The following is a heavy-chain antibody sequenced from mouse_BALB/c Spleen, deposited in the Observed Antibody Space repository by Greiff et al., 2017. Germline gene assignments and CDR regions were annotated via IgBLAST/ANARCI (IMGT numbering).Heavy chain of an antibody. CDR3: ARDEDDYPFAY. Sequence: EVQGVESGGGLVKPGGSLKLSCAASGFTFSDYYMYWVRQTPEKRLEWVATISDGGSYTYYPDSVKGRFTISRDNAKNNLYLQMSSLKSEDTAMYYCARDEDDYPFAYWGQGTLVTVSA. J-gene: IGHJ3*01. D-gene: IGHD2-4*01. CDR2: ISDGGSYT. CDR1: GFTFSDYY. V-gene: IGHV5-4*02.